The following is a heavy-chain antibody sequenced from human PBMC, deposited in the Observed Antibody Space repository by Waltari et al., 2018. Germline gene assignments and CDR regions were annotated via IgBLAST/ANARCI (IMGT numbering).Heavy chain of an antibody. D-gene: IGHD1-20*01. J-gene: IGHJ4*02. V-gene: IGHV3-23*01. CDR1: GITFSNYA. Sequence: EVQLLESGGDLVQPGGSLRLSCAASGITFSNYAINWVRLAPGTGLEWVSGITVGDDTYYADSVRGRFTISRDTSKDTVYLQMNGLRADDTALYYCATPFYNWDDPLHSWGQGTLVTVSS. CDR3: ATPFYNWDDPLHS. CDR2: ITVGDDT.